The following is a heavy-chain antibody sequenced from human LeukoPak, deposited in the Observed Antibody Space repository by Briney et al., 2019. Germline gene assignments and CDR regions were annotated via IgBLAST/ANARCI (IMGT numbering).Heavy chain of an antibody. CDR3: ARGYSYGSNHDHFDY. Sequence: SETLSLTCTVSGCSISSGDYYWSWIRQPPGKGLEWIGYIYYSGSTYYNPSLKSRVTISVDTSKNQFSLKLSSVTTADTAVYYCARGYSYGSNHDHFDYWGQGTLVTVSS. V-gene: IGHV4-30-4*08. J-gene: IGHJ4*02. CDR1: GCSISSGDYY. CDR2: IYYSGST. D-gene: IGHD5-18*01.